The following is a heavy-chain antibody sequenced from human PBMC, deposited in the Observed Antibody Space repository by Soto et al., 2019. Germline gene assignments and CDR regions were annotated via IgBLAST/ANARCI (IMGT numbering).Heavy chain of an antibody. CDR1: GYTFTSYD. J-gene: IGHJ6*02. CDR3: ARVHSSGWYLSYYYYGMDG. V-gene: IGHV1-8*01. D-gene: IGHD6-19*01. Sequence: ASVKVSCKASGYTFTSYDINWVRQATGQGLEWMGWMNPNSGNTGYAQKFQGRVTMTRNTSISTAYMELSSLRSGDTAVYYCARVHSSGWYLSYYYYGMDGWGHGTTFTVS. CDR2: MNPNSGNT.